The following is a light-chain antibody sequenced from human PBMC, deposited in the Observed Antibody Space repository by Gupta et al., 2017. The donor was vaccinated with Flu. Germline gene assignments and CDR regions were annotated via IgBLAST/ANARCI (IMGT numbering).Light chain of an antibody. CDR3: QQSYSTPWT. CDR1: QSISSY. Sequence: SVGDGVTITCRASQSISSYLNWYQQKPGKAPKLLIYAASSLQSGVPSRFSGSGSGTDFTLTISSLQPEDFATYYCQQSYSTPWTFGQGTKVEIK. CDR2: AAS. V-gene: IGKV1-39*01. J-gene: IGKJ1*01.